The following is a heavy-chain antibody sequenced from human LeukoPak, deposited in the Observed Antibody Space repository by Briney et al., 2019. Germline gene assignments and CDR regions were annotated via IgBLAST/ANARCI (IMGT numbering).Heavy chain of an antibody. J-gene: IGHJ3*01. CDR2: IYADGYT. CDR3: ARDRRGEKDFDV. V-gene: IGHV3-53*04. CDR1: GISVSNDY. Sequence: GGSLRLSCAASGISVSNDYMSWVRQAPGKGLEWVSAIYADGYTRDAASVKGRFSISRHNSKNTVYLQMDNLRPEDTAVYYCARDRRGEKDFDVWGPGTMVTASS.